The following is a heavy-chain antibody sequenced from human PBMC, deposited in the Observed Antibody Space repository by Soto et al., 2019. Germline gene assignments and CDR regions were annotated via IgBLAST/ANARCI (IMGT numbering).Heavy chain of an antibody. D-gene: IGHD3-22*01. CDR3: ARGPGGSGYYHDAFDI. V-gene: IGHV1-46*01. CDR1: GYTFTSYY. Sequence: ASVKVSCKVSGYTFTSYYMHWVRQAPGQGLEWMGIINPSGGSTSYAQKFQGRVTMTRDTSTSTVYMELSSLRSEDTAVYYCARGPGGSGYYHDAFDIWGQGTMVTVSS. J-gene: IGHJ3*02. CDR2: INPSGGST.